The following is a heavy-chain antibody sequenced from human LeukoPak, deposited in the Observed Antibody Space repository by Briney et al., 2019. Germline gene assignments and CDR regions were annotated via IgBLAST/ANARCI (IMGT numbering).Heavy chain of an antibody. Sequence: KPSGTLSLTCTVSGGSISSGGYYWTWIRQHPGKGLEWIGYIYYSGSTYYNPSLKSRVTIPGDTSKKQFSLKLSSVTAADTAVYYCARARGDYYYGMDVWGQGTTVTVSS. CDR3: ARARGDYYYGMDV. CDR2: IYYSGST. D-gene: IGHD4-17*01. J-gene: IGHJ6*02. CDR1: GGSISSGGYY. V-gene: IGHV4-31*03.